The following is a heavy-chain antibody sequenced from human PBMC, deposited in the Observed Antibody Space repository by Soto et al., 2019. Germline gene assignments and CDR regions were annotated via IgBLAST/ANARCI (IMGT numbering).Heavy chain of an antibody. CDR1: GFTFSSYA. Sequence: HPGGSLRLSCAASGFTFSSYAMHWVRQAPGKGLEWVAVISYDGSNKYYADSVKGRFTISRDNSKNTLYLQMNSLRAEDTAVYYCARFIAGGYYYYGMDVWGQGTTVTVSS. CDR2: ISYDGSNK. V-gene: IGHV3-30-3*01. J-gene: IGHJ6*02. CDR3: ARFIAGGYYYYGMDV. D-gene: IGHD3-10*01.